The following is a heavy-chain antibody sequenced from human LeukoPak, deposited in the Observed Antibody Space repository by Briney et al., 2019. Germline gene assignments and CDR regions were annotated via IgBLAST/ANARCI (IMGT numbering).Heavy chain of an antibody. CDR2: INSDGSST. CDR3: AREYDSSGYYNWFDP. Sequence: GGSLRLSCAASGFTFSSYWMHWVRQAPGKGLVWVSRINSDGSSTSYADSVKGRFTISRDNAKNTLYLQMNSLRAEDTAVYYCAREYDSSGYYNWFDPWGQGTLVTVSS. CDR1: GFTFSSYW. J-gene: IGHJ5*02. V-gene: IGHV3-74*01. D-gene: IGHD3-22*01.